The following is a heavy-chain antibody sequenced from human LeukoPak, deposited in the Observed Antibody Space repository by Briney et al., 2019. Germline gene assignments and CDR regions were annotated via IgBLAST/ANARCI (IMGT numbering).Heavy chain of an antibody. V-gene: IGHV3-23*01. J-gene: IGHJ4*02. Sequence: GGSLRLSCAASGFTFSSYVMSWVRQAPGKGLEWVSAISGSDGNTYYADSVKGRFTISRDNSKNTLYLQMNSLRAEDTAIYYCAKDPGGYYYYFGYWGQGTLVTVSS. CDR1: GFTFSSYV. CDR3: AKDPGGYYYYFGY. D-gene: IGHD3-3*01. CDR2: ISGSDGNT.